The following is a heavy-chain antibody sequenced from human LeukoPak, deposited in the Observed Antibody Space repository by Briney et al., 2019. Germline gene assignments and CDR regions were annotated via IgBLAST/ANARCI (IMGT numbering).Heavy chain of an antibody. CDR2: IHTSGST. D-gene: IGHD3-22*01. CDR1: GGSISSGSYY. V-gene: IGHV4-61*02. J-gene: IGHJ4*02. Sequence: PSETLSLTCTVSGGSISSGSYYWSWIRQPAGKGLEWIGRIHTSGSTNYNPSLKSRVTMSVDTSKNQFSLKLSSVTAADTAVYYCARDKYYYDSSGYYYFDYWGQGTLVTVSS. CDR3: ARDKYYYDSSGYYYFDY.